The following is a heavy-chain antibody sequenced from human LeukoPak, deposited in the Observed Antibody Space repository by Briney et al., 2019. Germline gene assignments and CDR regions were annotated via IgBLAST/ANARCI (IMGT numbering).Heavy chain of an antibody. J-gene: IGHJ6*03. CDR1: DGSISSSTNY. CDR2: IYYSGST. Sequence: SETLSLTCTVSDGSISSSTNYWGWIHQPPGKGLEWIGSIYYSGSTYYNPSLESRVTLSVDTSKNQFSLRVNSVTAADTAVYYCARGRGVFGRGTIVYYYYYMDVWGQGTLVTVSS. D-gene: IGHD1/OR15-1a*01. V-gene: IGHV4-39*01. CDR3: ARGRGVFGRGTIVYYYYYMDV.